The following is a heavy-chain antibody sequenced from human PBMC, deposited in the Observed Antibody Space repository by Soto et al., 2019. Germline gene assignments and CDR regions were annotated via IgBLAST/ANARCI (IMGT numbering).Heavy chain of an antibody. CDR2: VYHTGTS. Sequence: TLSLTCVVSGGPVRGDDLYWSWIRHLPGKGLEWIANVYHTGTSYYNPSLKSRVSMSVDTSQNQFSLILASVTAADTAVYYCARALVTDYNSRDYHYYFAMDVWGQGTSVTVSS. CDR1: GGPVRGDDLY. D-gene: IGHD3-22*01. V-gene: IGHV4-31*02. J-gene: IGHJ6*02. CDR3: ARALVTDYNSRDYHYYFAMDV.